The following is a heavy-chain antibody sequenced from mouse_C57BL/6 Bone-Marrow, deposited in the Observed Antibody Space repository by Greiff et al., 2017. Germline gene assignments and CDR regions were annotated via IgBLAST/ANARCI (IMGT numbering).Heavy chain of an antibody. V-gene: IGHV3-6*01. D-gene: IGHD3-2*02. CDR1: GYSITSGYY. CDR2: IRYDGSN. Sequence: EVQLQQSGPGLVKPSPSLSLTCSVTGYSITSGYYWNWIRQFPGNKLEWMGYIRYDGSNNYNPSLKNRISITRDTSKNQFFLKLNSVTTEDTATYNWARDSSGYGFAYWGQGTLVTVSA. CDR3: ARDSSGYGFAY. J-gene: IGHJ3*01.